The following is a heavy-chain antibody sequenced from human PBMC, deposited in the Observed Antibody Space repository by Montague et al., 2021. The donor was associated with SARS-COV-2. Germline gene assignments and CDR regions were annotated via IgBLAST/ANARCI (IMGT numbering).Heavy chain of an antibody. J-gene: IGHJ6*02. D-gene: IGHD3-22*01. Sequence: SETLSLTCTVSGGSISSSSYYWGWIRQPPGKGLEWVGSIYYSGSTXYNPSLKSRVTISVDTPKNQFSLKLSSVTAAATAVYYCARDTRITMIVVVQGYGMDVWGQGTTVTVSS. CDR1: GGSISSSSYY. CDR2: IYYSGST. CDR3: ARDTRITMIVVVQGYGMDV. V-gene: IGHV4-39*07.